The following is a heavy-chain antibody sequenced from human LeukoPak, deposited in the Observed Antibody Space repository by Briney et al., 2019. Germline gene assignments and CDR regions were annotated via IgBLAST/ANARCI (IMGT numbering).Heavy chain of an antibody. CDR1: GFTFSSYA. V-gene: IGHV3-23*01. CDR2: ISGSGGST. J-gene: IGHJ3*02. D-gene: IGHD3-9*01. CDR3: ARGYSRHYDILTGYYRDAFDI. Sequence: GGSLRLSCAASGFTFSSYAMSWVRQAPGKGPEWVSAISGSGGSTYYADSVKGRFTISRDNSKNTLYLQMNSLRAEDTAVYYCARGYSRHYDILTGYYRDAFDIWGQGTMVTVSS.